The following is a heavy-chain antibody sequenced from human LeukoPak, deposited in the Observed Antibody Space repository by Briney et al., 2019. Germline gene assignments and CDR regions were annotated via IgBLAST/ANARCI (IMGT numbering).Heavy chain of an antibody. D-gene: IGHD3-22*01. Sequence: SETLSLTCTVSGGSISRSYWTWIRQPPGKGLEWIGYIYHSGSTYYNPSLKSRVAISVDRSKNQFSLKLSSVTAADTAVYYCARAGRDYYDSSGYYLDYWGQGTLVTVSS. V-gene: IGHV4-59*12. J-gene: IGHJ4*02. CDR2: IYHSGST. CDR3: ARAGRDYYDSSGYYLDY. CDR1: GGSISRSY.